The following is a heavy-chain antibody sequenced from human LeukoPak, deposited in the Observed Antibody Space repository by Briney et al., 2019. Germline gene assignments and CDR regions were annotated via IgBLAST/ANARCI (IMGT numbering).Heavy chain of an antibody. V-gene: IGHV4-39*07. J-gene: IGHJ4*02. CDR3: ARVHLWSRFFDY. Sequence: PSETLSLTCTVSGGSISSSSYYWGWIRQPPGKGPEWIGSIYYGGSTYYNPSLKSRVTISVDTSKNQFSLQLSSVTAADTAVYYCARVHLWSRFFDYWGQGTLVTVSS. CDR2: IYYGGST. CDR1: GGSISSSSYY. D-gene: IGHD5-18*01.